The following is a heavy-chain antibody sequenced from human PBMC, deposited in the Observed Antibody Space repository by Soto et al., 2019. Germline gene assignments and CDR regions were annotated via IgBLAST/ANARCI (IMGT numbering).Heavy chain of an antibody. CDR2: IIPIFGTS. CDR3: ARARGYSSGDHYCDY. Sequence: SVKVSCKASGGTFSNYALSWVRQAPGQGLEWMGTIIPIFGTSNYAQKFQGRATITADESTNTAYMELSSLRSEDTAVYYCARARGYSSGDHYCDYWGQVTLVTVYS. CDR1: GGTFSNYA. D-gene: IGHD5-12*01. J-gene: IGHJ4*02. V-gene: IGHV1-69*13.